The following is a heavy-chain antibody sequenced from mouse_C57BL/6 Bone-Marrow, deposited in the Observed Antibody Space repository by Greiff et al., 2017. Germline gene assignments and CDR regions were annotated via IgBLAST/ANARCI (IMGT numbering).Heavy chain of an antibody. Sequence: EVQRVESGGGLVKPGGSLKLSCAASGFTFSDYGMHWVRQAPEKGLEWVAYISSGSSTIYYADTVKGRFTISRDNAKNTLFLQMTSLRSEDTAMYYCAREDYYGSSFVDYWGQGTTLTVSS. CDR2: ISSGSSTI. CDR3: AREDYYGSSFVDY. J-gene: IGHJ2*01. CDR1: GFTFSDYG. V-gene: IGHV5-17*01. D-gene: IGHD1-1*01.